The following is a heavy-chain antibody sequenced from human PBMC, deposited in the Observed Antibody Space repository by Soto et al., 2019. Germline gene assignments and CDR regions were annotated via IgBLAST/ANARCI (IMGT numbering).Heavy chain of an antibody. CDR3: ARHGDYGNKMSFDY. CDR1: GGSISSYY. D-gene: IGHD4-17*01. J-gene: IGHJ4*02. V-gene: IGHV4-59*08. CDR2: IYCSGST. Sequence: SETLSLTCTVSGGSISSYYWSWIRQPPGKGLEWIGYIYCSGSTNYNPSLKSRVTISVDTSKNQFSLKLSSVTAADTAVYYCARHGDYGNKMSFDYWGQGTLVTVSS.